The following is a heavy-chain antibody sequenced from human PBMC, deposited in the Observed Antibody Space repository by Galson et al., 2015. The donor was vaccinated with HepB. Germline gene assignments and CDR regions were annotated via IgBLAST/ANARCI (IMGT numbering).Heavy chain of an antibody. CDR3: ARLNYFASGTYSAHALDY. CDR1: GYTFSTHN. J-gene: IGHJ4*02. CDR2: INIGSGET. Sequence: SVKVSCKASGYTFSTHNIHWVRQAPGQRLEWMGWINIGSGETHYVQAFQGRLSFSSDTSASVAYMDLSRLRSEDTALYYCARLNYFASGTYSAHALDYWGQGTLLTVSA. D-gene: IGHD3-10*01. V-gene: IGHV1-3*04.